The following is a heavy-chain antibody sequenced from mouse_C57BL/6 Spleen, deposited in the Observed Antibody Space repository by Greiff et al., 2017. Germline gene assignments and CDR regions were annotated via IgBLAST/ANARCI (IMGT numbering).Heavy chain of an antibody. CDR1: GYSITSGYY. V-gene: IGHV3-6*01. J-gene: IGHJ3*01. Sequence: EVQVVESGPGLVKPSQSLSLTCSVTGYSITSGYYWNWIRQFPGNKLEWMGYISYDGSNNYNPSLKNRISITRDTSKNQFFLKLNSVTTEDTATYYCARDSITTVVDAWFAYWGQGTLVTVSA. CDR2: ISYDGSN. D-gene: IGHD1-1*01. CDR3: ARDSITTVVDAWFAY.